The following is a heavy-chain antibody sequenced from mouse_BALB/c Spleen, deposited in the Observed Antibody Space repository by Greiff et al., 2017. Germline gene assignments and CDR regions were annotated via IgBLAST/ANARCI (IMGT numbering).Heavy chain of an antibody. CDR3: ARGYGLAWFAY. J-gene: IGHJ3*01. CDR2: INPYNDGT. V-gene: IGHV1-14*01. CDR1: GYTFTSYV. Sequence: EVQLQESGPELVKPGASVKMSCKASGYTFTSYVMHWVKQKPGQGLEWIGYINPYNDGTKYNEKFKGKATLTSDKSSSTAYMELSSLTSEDSAVYYCARGYGLAWFAYWGQGTLVTVSA. D-gene: IGHD1-2*01.